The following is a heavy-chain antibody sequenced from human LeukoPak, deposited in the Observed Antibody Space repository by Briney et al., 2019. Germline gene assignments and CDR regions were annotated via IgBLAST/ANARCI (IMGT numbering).Heavy chain of an antibody. CDR2: ISAFNGNT. Sequence: ASVKVSCKASGGTFSSYAISWVRQAPGQGLEWMGWISAFNGNTNYAQKLQGRVTMTTDTSTSTAYMELRSLRSDDTAVYYCARVPRYRELDAYYYYYYMDVWGKRTTVAVSS. D-gene: IGHD1-1*01. CDR3: ARVPRYRELDAYYYYYYMDV. J-gene: IGHJ6*03. V-gene: IGHV1-18*01. CDR1: GGTFSSYA.